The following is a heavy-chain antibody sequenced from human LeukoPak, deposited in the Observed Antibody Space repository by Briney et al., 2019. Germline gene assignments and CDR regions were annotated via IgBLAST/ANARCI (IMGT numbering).Heavy chain of an antibody. Sequence: SETLSLTCTVSGGSISSSSYYWGWIRQPPGKGLEWIGSFYYSGSTYYDPSLKSRVTISVDTSKNQFSLRLSSVTAADTAVYYCARGDYGDYDWFDPWGQGTLVTVSS. CDR2: FYYSGST. CDR3: ARGDYGDYDWFDP. J-gene: IGHJ5*02. D-gene: IGHD4-17*01. V-gene: IGHV4-39*07. CDR1: GGSISSSSYY.